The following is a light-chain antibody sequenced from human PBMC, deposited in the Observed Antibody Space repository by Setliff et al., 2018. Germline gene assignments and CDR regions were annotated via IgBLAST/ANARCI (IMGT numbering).Light chain of an antibody. Sequence: ELTQSPSVSVAPGKTARITCGGDNIGSKSVHWYQQKPGQAPVLVIYYDSDRPSGIPERFSGSNSGNTATLTISGVEAGDEADYYCQVWDSSSNLFVVFGGGTKVTVL. CDR2: YDS. J-gene: IGLJ2*01. CDR3: QVWDSSSNLFVV. V-gene: IGLV3-21*04. CDR1: NIGSKS.